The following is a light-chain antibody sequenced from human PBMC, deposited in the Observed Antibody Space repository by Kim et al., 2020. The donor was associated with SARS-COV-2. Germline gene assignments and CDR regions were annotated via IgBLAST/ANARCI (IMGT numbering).Light chain of an antibody. V-gene: IGLV3-9*01. Sequence: VALGKTARIPCGGNNIGSKNVHWYQKKPGQAPVLVSYRDSNRPSGIPERFSGSNSGNTATLTISRAQAGDEADYYCQVWDSSTGVFGGGTQLTVL. CDR2: RDS. J-gene: IGLJ3*02. CDR3: QVWDSSTGV. CDR1: NIGSKN.